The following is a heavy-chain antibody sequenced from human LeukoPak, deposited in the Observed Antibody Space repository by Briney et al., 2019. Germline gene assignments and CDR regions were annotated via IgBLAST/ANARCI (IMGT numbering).Heavy chain of an antibody. V-gene: IGHV1-8*03. D-gene: IGHD3-10*01. J-gene: IGHJ6*03. CDR2: MNPNSGNT. CDR3: ARGGWFGEFPYYMDV. CDR1: GYTLTNYD. Sequence: SVTVSFMASGYTLTNYDINWVRPATGQGVEWMGWMNPNSGNTGYVQKFQGRVTITRNTSISTPYMEMSSVRYEDTAVYNCARGGWFGEFPYYMDVWGKGTTVTVS.